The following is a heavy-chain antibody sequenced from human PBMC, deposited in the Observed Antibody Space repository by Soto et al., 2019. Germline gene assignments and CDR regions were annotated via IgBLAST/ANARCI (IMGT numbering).Heavy chain of an antibody. CDR1: GVPVSSGSYY. D-gene: IGHD2-8*01. J-gene: IGHJ6*02. CDR3: AREIMGARYGLDV. V-gene: IGHV4-61*01. Sequence: PSETLSLTCTVSGVPVSSGSYYWSWIRQPPGKGLEWIGYVYYSGNTNYNPSLKSRVTISIDTSDNQFSLKLTSVTAADTAVYYCAREIMGARYGLDVWGPGTTVTVSS. CDR2: VYYSGNT.